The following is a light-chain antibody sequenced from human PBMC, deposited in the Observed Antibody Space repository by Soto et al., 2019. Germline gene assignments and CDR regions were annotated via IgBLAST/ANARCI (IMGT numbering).Light chain of an antibody. V-gene: IGKV1-39*01. CDR2: DAS. J-gene: IGKJ1*01. CDR1: QSISTY. CDR3: QQSYSTPWT. Sequence: IQLTQTPSSLSASVGNRGTITCRASQSISTYLNWYQKKPGKAPNLLIYDASRMQSGVPSRFSGSGSGPDFTLTISSLQPEDFATYYCQQSYSTPWTFDQGTKVDI.